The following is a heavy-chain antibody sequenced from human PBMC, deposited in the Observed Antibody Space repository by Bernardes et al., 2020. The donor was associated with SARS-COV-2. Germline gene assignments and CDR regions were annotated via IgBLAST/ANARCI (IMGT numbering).Heavy chain of an antibody. CDR1: GGSISSSSYY. Sequence: SETLSLTCTVSGGSISSSSYYWGWIRQPPGKGLEWIGSIYYSGSTYYNPSLKSRVTTSVDTSKNQFPPKLSSVTAADTAVYYCARRRVVYDGMDVCGQGTTLTVS. J-gene: IGHJ6*02. CDR2: IYYSGST. D-gene: IGHD1-1*01. V-gene: IGHV4-39*01. CDR3: ARRRVVYDGMDV.